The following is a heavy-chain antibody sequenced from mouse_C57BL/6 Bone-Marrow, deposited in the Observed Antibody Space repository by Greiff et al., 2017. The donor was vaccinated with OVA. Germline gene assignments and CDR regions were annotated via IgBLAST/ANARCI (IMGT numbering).Heavy chain of an antibody. Sequence: QVQLQQPGAELVKPGASVKLSCKASGYTFTSYWMQWVNQRPGQGLEWIGEIDPSDSYTNYNQKFKGKATLTVDTSSSTAYMQLSSLTSEDSAVYYCARGGNDYLYYYAMDYWGQGTSVTVSS. CDR3: ARGGNDYLYYYAMDY. D-gene: IGHD2-4*01. CDR1: GYTFTSYW. V-gene: IGHV1-50*01. J-gene: IGHJ4*01. CDR2: IDPSDSYT.